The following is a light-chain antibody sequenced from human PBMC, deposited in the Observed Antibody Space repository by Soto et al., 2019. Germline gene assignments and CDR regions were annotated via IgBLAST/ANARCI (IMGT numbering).Light chain of an antibody. V-gene: IGKV3-11*01. CDR3: QERSNVVT. CDR2: DAF. CDR1: QSISTY. J-gene: IGKJ4*01. Sequence: EIVLTQSPATLSLSPGERATLSCRASQSISTYLAWYQQKPGQTPRLLIYDAFHRAPGIPARFSGSGSGTDFTLSITSLESEDFAVYYGQERSNVVTFGGGTKVEI.